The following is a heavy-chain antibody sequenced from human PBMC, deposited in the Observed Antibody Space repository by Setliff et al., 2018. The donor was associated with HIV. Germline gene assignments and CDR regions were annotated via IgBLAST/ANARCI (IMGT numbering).Heavy chain of an antibody. CDR3: ARAVAGPGDFDY. CDR1: GGSISSSTYY. Sequence: TSETLSLTCTVSGGSISSSTYYWGWIRQPPGKGLEWIGSINFSGRTYYNPSLKSRVTISVDTSKNHFSLKLSSATAADTAVYSCARAVAGPGDFDYWGQGTLVTVSS. D-gene: IGHD6-19*01. V-gene: IGHV4-39*02. J-gene: IGHJ4*02. CDR2: INFSGRT.